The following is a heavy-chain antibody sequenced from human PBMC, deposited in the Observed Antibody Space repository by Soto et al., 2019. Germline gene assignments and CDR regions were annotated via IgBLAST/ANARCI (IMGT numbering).Heavy chain of an antibody. V-gene: IGHV4-59*01. Sequence: SETLSLTCTVSGDSINNYYWSWIRQPPGKRLEWIGYIYYTGSTTYNPSLESRVTMSVDTSKNQFSLKLNSVNAADTAVYYCAKYRRTEAEGFTLDYWGRGTLDTVSS. J-gene: IGHJ4*02. D-gene: IGHD6-13*01. CDR3: AKYRRTEAEGFTLDY. CDR1: GDSINNYY. CDR2: IYYTGST.